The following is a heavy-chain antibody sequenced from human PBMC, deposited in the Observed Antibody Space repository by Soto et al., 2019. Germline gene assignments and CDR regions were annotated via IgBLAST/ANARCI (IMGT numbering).Heavy chain of an antibody. CDR3: ARVRDPDYDFWSGYYSHYYGMDV. J-gene: IGHJ6*02. V-gene: IGHV4-4*02. Sequence: QLQLQESGPGLVKPSETLSLTCTVSGGSISSSNWWSWVRQPPGKGLEWIGEIYHSGSTNYNPSLKSRVTISVDKSKNQFSLKLSSVTAADTAVYYCARVRDPDYDFWSGYYSHYYGMDVWGQGTTVTVSS. D-gene: IGHD3-3*01. CDR1: GGSISSSNW. CDR2: IYHSGST.